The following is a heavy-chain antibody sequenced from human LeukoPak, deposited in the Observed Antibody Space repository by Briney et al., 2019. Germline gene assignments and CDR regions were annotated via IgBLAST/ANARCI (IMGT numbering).Heavy chain of an antibody. D-gene: IGHD5-12*01. J-gene: IGHJ4*02. Sequence: GRSLRLSCAASGFTFRSYSMPWVRQAPGRGLESVAVISQDGSNKYYAGSVKGRFTISRDNSKNTLYLQMNSLRAEDTAVYYCAKVAVGGYYFDYWGQGTLVTVSS. CDR1: GFTFRSYS. V-gene: IGHV3-30-3*01. CDR2: ISQDGSNK. CDR3: AKVAVGGYYFDY.